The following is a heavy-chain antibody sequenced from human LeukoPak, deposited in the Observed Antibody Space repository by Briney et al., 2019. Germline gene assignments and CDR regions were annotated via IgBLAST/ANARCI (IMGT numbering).Heavy chain of an antibody. CDR2: DYCGGNT. D-gene: IGHD3-10*01. V-gene: IGHV4-61*01. CDR3: ARNHFGSLDS. Sequence: PSETLSLTCTVSGFSVTTDSYCWGWIRQPPGKGLEWIGYDYCGGNTNYDPSLKRRVTISVDTSKNQFSLTLTSVTAADTAVYFCARNHFGSLDSWGQGILVTVSS. CDR1: GFSVTTDSYC. J-gene: IGHJ4*02.